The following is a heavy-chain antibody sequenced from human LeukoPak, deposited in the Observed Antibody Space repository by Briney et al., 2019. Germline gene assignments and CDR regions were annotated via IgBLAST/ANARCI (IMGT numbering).Heavy chain of an antibody. CDR3: ARGVIAARLTNTH. D-gene: IGHD6-6*01. CDR1: GYTYTSYD. V-gene: IGHV1-8*01. Sequence: ASVKVSCKASGYTYTSYDINWVRQATGQGLEWMGWMNPNSGNTGYAQKFQGRVTMTRNTSISTAYMELSSLRSEDTAVYYCARGVIAARLTNTHWGQGTLVTVSS. CDR2: MNPNSGNT. J-gene: IGHJ4*02.